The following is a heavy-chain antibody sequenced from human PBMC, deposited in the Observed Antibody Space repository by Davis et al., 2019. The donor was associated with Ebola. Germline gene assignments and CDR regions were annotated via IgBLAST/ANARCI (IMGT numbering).Heavy chain of an antibody. CDR1: GYTFTGYY. Sequence: VSVKVSCKASGYTFTGYYMHWVRQAPGQGLEWMGWINPNSGGTNYAQKFQGRVTMTRDTSISTAYMELSRLRSDDTAVYYCARAPTWSQINYYCFDYWGQGTLVTVSS. J-gene: IGHJ4*02. CDR2: INPNSGGT. V-gene: IGHV1-2*02. D-gene: IGHD3-10*01. CDR3: ARAPTWSQINYYCFDY.